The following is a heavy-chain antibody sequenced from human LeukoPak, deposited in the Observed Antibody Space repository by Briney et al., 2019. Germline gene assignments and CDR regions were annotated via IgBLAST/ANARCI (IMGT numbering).Heavy chain of an antibody. CDR3: ARSPYGPWYFDY. V-gene: IGHV4-59*01. CDR2: IYYSGST. D-gene: IGHD3-10*01. Sequence: SETLSLTCTVSGGSISSYYWSWIRQPPGKGLEWIGYIYYSGSTNYNPSLKSRVTISVDTSKNQFSLKLSSVTAADTAVYYCARSPYGPWYFDYWGQGTLVTVSS. CDR1: GGSISSYY. J-gene: IGHJ4*02.